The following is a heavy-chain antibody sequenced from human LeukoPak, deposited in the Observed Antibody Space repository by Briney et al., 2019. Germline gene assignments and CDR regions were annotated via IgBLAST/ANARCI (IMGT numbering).Heavy chain of an antibody. CDR2: IYYSGST. CDR1: GGSISSFH. V-gene: IGHV4-59*08. Sequence: SETLSLTCTVSGGSISSFHWSWIRQPPGKGLECIGYIYYSGSTNYNPSLKSRVTISVDTSKNQFSLRLNSVTAADTAVYYCARRFGWDPFDYWGQGTLVTVSS. J-gene: IGHJ4*02. D-gene: IGHD1-26*01. CDR3: ARRFGWDPFDY.